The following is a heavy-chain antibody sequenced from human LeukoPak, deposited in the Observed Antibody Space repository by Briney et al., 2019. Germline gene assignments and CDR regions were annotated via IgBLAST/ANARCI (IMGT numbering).Heavy chain of an antibody. CDR3: ARDTASGYYVSDY. V-gene: IGHV1-69*04. J-gene: IGHJ4*02. CDR1: GGTFTSYA. CDR2: IIPILGIA. D-gene: IGHD3-22*01. Sequence: SVKVSCKASGGTFTSYAISWVRQAPGQGLEWTGRIIPILGIANYAQKFQGRVTITAGKSTSTAYMELSSRRSEDTAVYYCARDTASGYYVSDYWGQGTLVTVSS.